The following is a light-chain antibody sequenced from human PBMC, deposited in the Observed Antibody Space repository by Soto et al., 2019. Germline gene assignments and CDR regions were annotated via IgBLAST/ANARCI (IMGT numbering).Light chain of an antibody. CDR3: SSYTTSSTRV. Sequence: QSALTQPPSASGSPGQSVAISCTGTSSDIGGYNFVSWYQQHPGKVPKVLIYEASKRASGVPDRFSGSKSGNTASLTVTGLQAEDEADYYCSSYTTSSTRVFGTGTKLTVL. V-gene: IGLV2-8*01. J-gene: IGLJ1*01. CDR1: SSDIGGYNF. CDR2: EAS.